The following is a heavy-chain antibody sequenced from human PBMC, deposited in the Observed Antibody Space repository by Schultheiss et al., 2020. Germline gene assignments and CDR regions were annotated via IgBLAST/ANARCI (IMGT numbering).Heavy chain of an antibody. V-gene: IGHV3-33*01. D-gene: IGHD6-19*01. Sequence: GESLKISCAASGFTFSSYGMHWVRQAPGKGLEWVAVIWYDGSNKYYADSVKGRFTISRDNSKNTLYLQMNSLRAEDTAVYYCARTGIAVAPNDYWGQGTLVTVSS. J-gene: IGHJ4*02. CDR3: ARTGIAVAPNDY. CDR2: IWYDGSNK. CDR1: GFTFSSYG.